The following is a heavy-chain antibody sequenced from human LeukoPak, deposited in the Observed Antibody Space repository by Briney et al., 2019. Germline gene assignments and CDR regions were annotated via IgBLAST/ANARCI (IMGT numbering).Heavy chain of an antibody. CDR1: GYTFTSYA. CDR2: INTNTGNP. J-gene: IGHJ4*02. D-gene: IGHD3-10*01. V-gene: IGHV7-4-1*02. Sequence: GASVKVSCKASGYTFTSYAINWVRQAPGQGLEWMGWINTNTGNPTYAQGFTGRFVFSLDTSVSTAYLQISSLKAEDTAVYYCARDLRPYYGSGSYYNVFDYWGQGTLVTVSS. CDR3: ARDLRPYYGSGSYYNVFDY.